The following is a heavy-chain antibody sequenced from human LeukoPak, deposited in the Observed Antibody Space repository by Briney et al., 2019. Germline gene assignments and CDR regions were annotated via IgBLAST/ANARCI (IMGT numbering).Heavy chain of an antibody. J-gene: IGHJ5*02. D-gene: IGHD2/OR15-2a*01. CDR2: INKNGGET. CDR3: AKDHDHENQWFDP. Sequence: GESLRLSCAASGFTFSSYVMSWGRKAPGKGLEWVSTINKNGGETYYADSVKGRFTISRDNSRNTLYLQMNSLRAEDTAVYYCAKDHDHENQWFDPWGQGTLVTVSS. CDR1: GFTFSSYV. V-gene: IGHV3-23*01.